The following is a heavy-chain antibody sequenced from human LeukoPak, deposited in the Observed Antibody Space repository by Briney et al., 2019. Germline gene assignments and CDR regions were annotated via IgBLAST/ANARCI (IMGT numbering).Heavy chain of an antibody. Sequence: PSETLSLTCAAYGGSLSGYYWSWIRQPPGKGLEWIGEINHSGSTNYNPSLKSRVTISVDTSKNQFSLKLSSVTAADTAVYYCVRGGVWWSSYFDYWGQGTLVTVSS. CDR3: VRGGVWWSSYFDY. J-gene: IGHJ4*02. D-gene: IGHD3-16*01. CDR1: GGSLSGYY. CDR2: INHSGST. V-gene: IGHV4-34*01.